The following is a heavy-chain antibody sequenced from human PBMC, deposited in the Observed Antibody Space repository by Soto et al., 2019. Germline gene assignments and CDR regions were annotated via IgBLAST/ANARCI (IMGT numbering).Heavy chain of an antibody. Sequence: PSETLSLTCTVSGGSISSDYWSWIRQPPGKGLEWIGSIYYSGSTYYNPSLKSRVTISVDTSKNQFSLKLSSVTAADTAVYYCARQGYSGSYYSWPYWGQGTLVTVSS. CDR1: GGSISSDY. CDR3: ARQGYSGSYYSWPY. CDR2: IYYSGST. D-gene: IGHD1-26*01. J-gene: IGHJ4*02. V-gene: IGHV4-59*05.